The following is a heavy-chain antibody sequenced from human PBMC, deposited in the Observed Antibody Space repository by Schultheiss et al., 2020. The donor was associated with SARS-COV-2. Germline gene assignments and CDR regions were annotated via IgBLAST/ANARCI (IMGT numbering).Heavy chain of an antibody. D-gene: IGHD6-19*01. CDR1: GGSFSGHY. J-gene: IGHJ4*01. V-gene: IGHV4-34*01. CDR3: ARPGIGWETYYFDL. Sequence: SQTLSLTCAVYGGSFSGHYWNWIRQPPGKGLEWIGEINHSGSTNYNPSLKSRVTVSVDTSKSQFSLKLSSVTAADTAVYYCARPGIGWETYYFDLWGQGTLVTVSS. CDR2: INHSGST.